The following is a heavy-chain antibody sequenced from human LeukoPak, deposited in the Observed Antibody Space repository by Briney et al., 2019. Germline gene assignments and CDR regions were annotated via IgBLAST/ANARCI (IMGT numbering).Heavy chain of an antibody. D-gene: IGHD2-15*01. CDR1: GFTFSSYA. Sequence: GGSLRLSCAASGFTFSSYATHWVRQAPGKGLEWVSYISGGSSTTYYADSVKGRFTISRDNAKNSLYLQMNSLRAEDTAVYYCARLRGNCSGGSCYWLYFDYWGQGALVSVSS. V-gene: IGHV3-48*01. CDR2: ISGGSSTT. CDR3: ARLRGNCSGGSCYWLYFDY. J-gene: IGHJ4*02.